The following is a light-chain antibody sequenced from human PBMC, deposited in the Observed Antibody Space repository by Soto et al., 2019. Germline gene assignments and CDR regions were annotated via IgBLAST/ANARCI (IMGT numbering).Light chain of an antibody. J-gene: IGLJ3*02. CDR2: EVS. V-gene: IGLV2-14*01. CDR1: SSDIGYYTS. CDR3: GSVTSTTNVGV. Sequence: QSVLTQPASVSGSPGQSITISCTGTSSDIGYYTSVSWYQQHPGKAPKLIIYEVSYRPSGVSNRFSGSKSGNTASLTISGLQSEDEADYYCGSVTSTTNVGVFGGGTKLTVL.